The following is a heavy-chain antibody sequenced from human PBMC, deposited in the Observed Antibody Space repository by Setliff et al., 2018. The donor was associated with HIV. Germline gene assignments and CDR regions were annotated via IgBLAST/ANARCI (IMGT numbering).Heavy chain of an antibody. J-gene: IGHJ3*02. CDR1: GGSISSHY. D-gene: IGHD2-15*01. Sequence: SETLSLTCTVSGGSISSHYWSWIRQPPGKGLEWIGYIYSTGSTNYNPSLKSRVTISVDTSKNQFSLQLSSVTAADTAVYYCARVPLYCSGGKCFSISAFHIWGQGTTVTVSS. CDR3: ARVPLYCSGGKCFSISAFHI. V-gene: IGHV4-59*08. CDR2: IYSTGST.